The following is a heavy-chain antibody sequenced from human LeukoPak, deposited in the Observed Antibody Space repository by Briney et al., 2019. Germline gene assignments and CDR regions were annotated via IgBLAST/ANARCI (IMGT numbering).Heavy chain of an antibody. V-gene: IGHV1-8*01. CDR1: GYTFTSYD. J-gene: IGHJ4*02. CDR2: MNPNSGNT. Sequence: GASVKVSCKASGYTFTSYDINWVRQATGQGLEWMGWMNPNSGNTGYAQKFQGRVTMTRNSSITTAYMELSSLRSEDTAVYYCARRHGRCSDGRWYYPDYWGQGTLVTVSS. CDR3: ARRHGRCSDGRWYYPDY. D-gene: IGHD2-15*01.